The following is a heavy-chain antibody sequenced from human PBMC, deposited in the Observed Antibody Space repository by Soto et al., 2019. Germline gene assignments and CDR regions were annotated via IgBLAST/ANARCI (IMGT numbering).Heavy chain of an antibody. V-gene: IGHV3-33*06. J-gene: IGHJ5*02. D-gene: IGHD3-16*01. CDR2: IWYDGSNK. CDR1: GFTFSSYG. CDR3: AKGGIPSPFNP. Sequence: GGSLRLSCAASGFTFSSYGMHWVRQAPGKGLEWVAVIWYDGSNKYYADSVKGRFTISRDNSKNTLYLQMNSLRAEDTAVYYCAKGGIPSPFNPWGQGTLVTVSS.